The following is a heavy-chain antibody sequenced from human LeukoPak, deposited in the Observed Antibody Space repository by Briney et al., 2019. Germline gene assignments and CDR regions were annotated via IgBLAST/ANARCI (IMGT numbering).Heavy chain of an antibody. J-gene: IGHJ3*02. CDR1: GGSISRYY. V-gene: IGHV4-4*07. CDR3: ARSLFWGGADAFDI. Sequence: SETLSLTCTVSGGSISRYYWSWIRQPAGKGLEWIGRIYTSGSTNYNPSLKSRVTMSVDTSKNQFSLKLSSVTAADTAVYYCARSLFWGGADAFDIWGQGTMVTVSS. D-gene: IGHD3-3*01. CDR2: IYTSGST.